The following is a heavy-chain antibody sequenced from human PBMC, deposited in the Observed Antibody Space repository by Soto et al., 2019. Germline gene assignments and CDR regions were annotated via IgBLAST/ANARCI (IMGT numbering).Heavy chain of an antibody. Sequence: GESLKISCKGSGYSFTSYWISWVRQMPGKGLEWMGRIDPSDSFTNYSPSFQGHVTISADKSISTAYLQWSSLRASDTAMYYCASLPSTGFRGFYIRGQGTMVTVSS. V-gene: IGHV5-10-1*01. CDR2: IDPSDSFT. J-gene: IGHJ3*02. D-gene: IGHD4-4*01. CDR1: GYSFTSYW. CDR3: ASLPSTGFRGFYI.